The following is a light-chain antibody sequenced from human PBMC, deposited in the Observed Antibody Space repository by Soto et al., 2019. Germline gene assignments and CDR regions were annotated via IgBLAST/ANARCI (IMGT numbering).Light chain of an antibody. CDR2: GAS. J-gene: IGKJ1*01. Sequence: EIVMTQSPATLSVSPGERATLSCRASQSINSNLVWYQQKPGQAPRLLIYGASTRATGIPARFSGSGSGTEVPRTISRLQSEDFAVYYCQQYNNWLWTFGQGTKVEIK. CDR3: QQYNNWLWT. V-gene: IGKV3-15*01. CDR1: QSINSN.